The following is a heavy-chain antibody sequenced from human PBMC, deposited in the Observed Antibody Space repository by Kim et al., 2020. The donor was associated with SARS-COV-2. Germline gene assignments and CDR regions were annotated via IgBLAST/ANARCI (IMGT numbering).Heavy chain of an antibody. J-gene: IGHJ4*02. V-gene: IGHV3-9*01. CDR3: AKDIYPSSGGDIDY. Sequence: YADSVKGRFTISRDNAKNSLYLQMNSLRAEDTALYYCAKDIYPSSGGDIDYWGQGTLVTVSS. D-gene: IGHD3-22*01.